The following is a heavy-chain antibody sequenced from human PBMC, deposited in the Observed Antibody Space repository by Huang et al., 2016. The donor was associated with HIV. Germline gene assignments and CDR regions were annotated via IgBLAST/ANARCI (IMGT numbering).Heavy chain of an antibody. CDR1: GFDFSKYS. V-gene: IGHV3-48*01. Sequence: EVQLVESGGALVQPGGSLKLSFVVSGFDFSKYSMNWVRLAPGKGMEWVAYISGTRSNVYYADSVKGRFTISRDNAKNSVFLQMRSLRAEDTALYYCARTEMEYYYGSSGYYPDYWGQGTQVTVSS. CDR3: ARTEMEYYYGSSGYYPDY. D-gene: IGHD3-22*01. J-gene: IGHJ4*02. CDR2: ISGTRSNV.